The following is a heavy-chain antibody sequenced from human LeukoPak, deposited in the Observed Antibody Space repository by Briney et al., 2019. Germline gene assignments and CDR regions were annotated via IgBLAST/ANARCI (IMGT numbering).Heavy chain of an antibody. CDR3: ARDPYSGGYGDYYYYYMDL. Sequence: GGSLRLSCAASGFTFSSYAMSWVRQAPGKGLEWVSGISGSGGNIHYVDSVKGRFTISRDNSKNMLYLQMNSLRAEDTAVYYCARDPYSGGYGDYYYYYMDLWGQGTTVTISS. D-gene: IGHD1-26*01. J-gene: IGHJ6*03. CDR2: ISGSGGNI. V-gene: IGHV3-23*01. CDR1: GFTFSSYA.